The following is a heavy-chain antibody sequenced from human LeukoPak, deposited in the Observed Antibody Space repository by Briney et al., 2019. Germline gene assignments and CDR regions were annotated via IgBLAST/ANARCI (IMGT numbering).Heavy chain of an antibody. V-gene: IGHV3-15*01. D-gene: IGHD6-19*01. CDR2: IKSKTHGGTT. Sequence: GGSLRLSCAASGFTFSSAWMSWARQAPGKGLEWVGRIKSKTHGGTTDYAAPVKGRFTISRDDSKNIFYLQMNSLKTEDTAVYYCTTSPVPGLDYWGQGTLVTVSS. CDR1: GFTFSSAW. J-gene: IGHJ4*02. CDR3: TTSPVPGLDY.